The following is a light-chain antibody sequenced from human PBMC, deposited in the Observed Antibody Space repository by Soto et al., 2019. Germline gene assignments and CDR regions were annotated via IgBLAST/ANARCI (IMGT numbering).Light chain of an antibody. J-gene: IGLJ3*02. CDR3: GTWDTSLSVWV. Sequence: QSVLTQPPSVSAAQRQKVTISCSGSSSNIGNNYVSWYQQLPGTAPKLLIYDNNKRPSGIPDRFSGSKSGTSATLGITGLQTGDEADYYCGTWDTSLSVWVFGGGTKLTVL. CDR1: SSNIGNNY. CDR2: DNN. V-gene: IGLV1-51*01.